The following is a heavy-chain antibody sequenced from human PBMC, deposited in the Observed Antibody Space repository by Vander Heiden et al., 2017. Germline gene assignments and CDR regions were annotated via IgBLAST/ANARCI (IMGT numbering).Heavy chain of an antibody. V-gene: IGHV3-23*01. D-gene: IGHD3-22*01. CDR3: AKLDYYDSSGYHFDY. CDR1: GFTFSSYA. CDR2: ISGSGGST. J-gene: IGHJ4*02. Sequence: EVQLLESGGGLVQPGGSLRLSCAASGFTFSSYAMSWVRQAPGKGLEWVSAISGSGGSTDYADSVKGRFTISRDNSKNTLYLQMNSLRAEDTAVYYCAKLDYYDSSGYHFDYWGQGTLVTVSS.